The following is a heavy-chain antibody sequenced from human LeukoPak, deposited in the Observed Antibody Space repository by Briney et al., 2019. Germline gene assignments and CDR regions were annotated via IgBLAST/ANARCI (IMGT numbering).Heavy chain of an antibody. CDR2: INPSGGST. D-gene: IGHD7-27*01. CDR1: GYTFTTYY. Sequence: GASVKVSCKTSGYTFTTYYMHWVRQAPGQGLEWMGIINPSGGSTNYAQKFQGRVTMTRDTSTSTVYRELSSLRSEDTAIYYRARVMTPGWFDPWGQGTLVTVSS. J-gene: IGHJ5*02. CDR3: ARVMTPGWFDP. V-gene: IGHV1-46*01.